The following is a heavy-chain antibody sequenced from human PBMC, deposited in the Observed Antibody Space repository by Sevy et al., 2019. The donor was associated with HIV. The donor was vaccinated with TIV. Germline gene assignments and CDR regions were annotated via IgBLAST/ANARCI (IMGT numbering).Heavy chain of an antibody. J-gene: IGHJ4*02. CDR1: GFTFDDYT. CDR2: ISWVGNNT. V-gene: IGHV3-43*01. D-gene: IGHD2-8*01. CDR3: TKDHSPNGSPLGV. Sequence: GGSLRLSCAASGFTFDDYTMHWVRQAPGKGLEWVSLISWVGNNTYYGDYVKGRFTISRDNSKNSLYLQMNSLRTEDSALYYCTKDHSPNGSPLGVWGQGTLVPVSS.